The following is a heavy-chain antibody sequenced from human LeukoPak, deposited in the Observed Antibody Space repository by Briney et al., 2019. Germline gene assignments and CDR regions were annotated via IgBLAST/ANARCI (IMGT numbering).Heavy chain of an antibody. V-gene: IGHV4-59*01. CDR1: GGSISSYY. CDR2: IYDSGST. CDR3: ARDHQDSSGYYYFDY. Sequence: SETLSLTCTVSGGSISSYYWSWIRQPPGKGLEWIGYIYDSGSTNYNPSLKSRVTISVDTSKNQFSLKLSSVTAADTAVYYCARDHQDSSGYYYFDYWGQGTLVTVSS. J-gene: IGHJ4*02. D-gene: IGHD3-22*01.